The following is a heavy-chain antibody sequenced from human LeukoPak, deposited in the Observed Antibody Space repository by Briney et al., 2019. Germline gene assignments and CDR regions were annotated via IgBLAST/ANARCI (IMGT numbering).Heavy chain of an antibody. Sequence: PGGSLRLSCEASGFTFSSFGMHWVRQAPGKGLEWVAFIRYDGGNKYSADSVKGRFTISRDDSKNTLYLQMNSLRAEDTAVYYCAKDSPVATRWGQGTLVTVSS. J-gene: IGHJ4*02. CDR3: AKDSPVATR. D-gene: IGHD2-15*01. CDR1: GFTFSSFG. V-gene: IGHV3-30*02. CDR2: IRYDGGNK.